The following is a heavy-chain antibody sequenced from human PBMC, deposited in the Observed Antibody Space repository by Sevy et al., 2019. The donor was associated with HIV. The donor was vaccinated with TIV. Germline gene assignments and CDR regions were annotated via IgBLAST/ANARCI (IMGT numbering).Heavy chain of an antibody. D-gene: IGHD2-2*01. CDR2: IIPIFGTA. J-gene: IGHJ6*02. CDR1: GGTFSSYA. Sequence: ASVKVSCKASGGTFSSYAISWVRQAPGQGLEWMGGIIPIFGTANYAQKFQGRVTITADESTGTAYMELSSLRSEDTAVYYCARERGDCSSTSCYAYYYYYGMDVWGQGTTVTVSS. V-gene: IGHV1-69*13. CDR3: ARERGDCSSTSCYAYYYYYGMDV.